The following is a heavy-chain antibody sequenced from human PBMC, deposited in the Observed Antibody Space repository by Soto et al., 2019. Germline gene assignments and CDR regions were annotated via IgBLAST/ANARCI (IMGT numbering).Heavy chain of an antibody. J-gene: IGHJ4*02. CDR2: ISYDGSNK. CDR1: GFTFSSYA. D-gene: IGHD1-26*01. CDR3: ARRVGAIKYYFDY. V-gene: IGHV3-30-3*01. Sequence: QVQLVESGGGVVQPGRSLRLSCAASGFTFSSYAMHWVRQAPGKGLEWVAVISYDGSNKYYADSVKGRFTISRDNSKNTLYLQMNSLRAEDTAVYYCARRVGAIKYYFDYWGQGTLVTVSS.